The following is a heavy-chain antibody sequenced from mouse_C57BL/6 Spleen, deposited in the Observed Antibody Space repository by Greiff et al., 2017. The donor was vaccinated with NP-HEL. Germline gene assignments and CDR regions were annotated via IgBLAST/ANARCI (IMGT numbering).Heavy chain of an antibody. D-gene: IGHD4-1*01. Sequence: VQVVESGAELVRPGTSVKVSCKASGYAFTNYLIEWVKQRPGQGLEWIGVINPGSGGTNYNEKFKGKATLTADKSSSTAFMQLSSLTSEDSAVYFCARRWDAFYFDYWGQGTTLTVSS. CDR3: ARRWDAFYFDY. CDR2: INPGSGGT. CDR1: GYAFTNYL. V-gene: IGHV1-54*01. J-gene: IGHJ2*01.